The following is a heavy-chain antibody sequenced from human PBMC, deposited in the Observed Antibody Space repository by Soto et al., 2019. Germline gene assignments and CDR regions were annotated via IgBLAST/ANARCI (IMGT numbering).Heavy chain of an antibody. CDR2: ISAYNGNT. J-gene: IGHJ4*02. CDR3: ARDRYYDSSGYYGY. CDR1: GYTFTSYG. V-gene: IGHV1-18*04. Sequence: ASVKVSCKASGYTFTSYGISWVRQAPGQGLEWMGWISAYNGNTNYAQKLQGRVTMTTDTSTSTAYMELRSLRSDDTAVYYCARDRYYDSSGYYGYWGQGTLVTVS. D-gene: IGHD3-22*01.